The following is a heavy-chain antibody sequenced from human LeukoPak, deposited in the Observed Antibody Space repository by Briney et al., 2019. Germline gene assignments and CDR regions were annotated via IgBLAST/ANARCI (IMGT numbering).Heavy chain of an antibody. Sequence: GGSLRLSCAASGFTFSSYGMHWVRQAPGKGLEWVAVISYDGSNKYYADSVKGRFTISRDNSKNTLYLQMNSLRAGDTAVYYCAKVGNDYYYGMDVWGQGTTVTVSS. D-gene: IGHD7-27*01. V-gene: IGHV3-30*18. CDR2: ISYDGSNK. CDR3: AKVGNDYYYGMDV. CDR1: GFTFSSYG. J-gene: IGHJ6*02.